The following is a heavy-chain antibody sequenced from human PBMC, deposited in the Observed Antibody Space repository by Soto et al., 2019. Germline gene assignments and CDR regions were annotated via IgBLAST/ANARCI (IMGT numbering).Heavy chain of an antibody. Sequence: PSETLAVTRSVSGGSIRSGGYYWSWIRQHPGKGLEWIGCIYYSGSTYYNPSLNSRVTISVDTSKNQSSLKLSSVTAADTAVYSCARLGATVTTSAFDYWGQGTLVTVSS. V-gene: IGHV4-39*01. CDR2: IYYSGST. J-gene: IGHJ4*02. CDR3: ARLGATVTTSAFDY. CDR1: GGSIRSGGYY. D-gene: IGHD4-17*01.